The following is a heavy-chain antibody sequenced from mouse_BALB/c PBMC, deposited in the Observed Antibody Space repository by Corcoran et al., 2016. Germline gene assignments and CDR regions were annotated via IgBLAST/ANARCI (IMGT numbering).Heavy chain of an antibody. J-gene: IGHJ3*01. CDR1: GFNIKDTY. Sequence: EVQLQQSGAELVKPGASVKLSCTASGFNIKDTYMHWVKQRPEQGLEWIGRIDPANGNTKYDPKFQGKATITADTSSNTAYLQLSSLTSEDTAVYYCARRGVYDCYSPFAYWGQGTLVTVSA. CDR2: IDPANGNT. V-gene: IGHV14-3*02. D-gene: IGHD2-3*01. CDR3: ARRGVYDCYSPFAY.